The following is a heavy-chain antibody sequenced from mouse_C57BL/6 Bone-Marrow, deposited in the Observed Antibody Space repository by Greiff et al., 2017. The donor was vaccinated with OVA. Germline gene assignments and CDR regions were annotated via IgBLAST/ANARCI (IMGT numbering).Heavy chain of an antibody. CDR3: AREGDYDYDDYYAMDY. CDR2: ISHGGSYT. D-gene: IGHD2-4*01. CDR1: GFTFSSYA. Sequence: EVKLMESGGGLVKPGGSLKLSCAASGFTFSSYAMSWVRQTPEKRLEWVATISHGGSYTYYPDNVKGRFTLSRDKATNNLYLQMSHLKSEDTAMYYCAREGDYDYDDYYAMDYWGQGTSVTVSS. V-gene: IGHV5-4*01. J-gene: IGHJ4*01.